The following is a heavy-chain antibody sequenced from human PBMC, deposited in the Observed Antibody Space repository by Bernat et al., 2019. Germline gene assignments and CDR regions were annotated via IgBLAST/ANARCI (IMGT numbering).Heavy chain of an antibody. CDR3: ARSAWPHSLDY. CDR1: GFTFSNYW. V-gene: IGHV3-74*01. J-gene: IGHJ4*02. CDR2: INSDGSST. Sequence: EVQLVDSGGGLVQPGGSLRLSCAASGFTFSNYWMHWVRQAPGGGLEWVSRINSDGSSTSYADSVKGRFTISRDNAKTTLYLQMNSLRAEDTALYYCARSAWPHSLDYWGQGTLVTVSS.